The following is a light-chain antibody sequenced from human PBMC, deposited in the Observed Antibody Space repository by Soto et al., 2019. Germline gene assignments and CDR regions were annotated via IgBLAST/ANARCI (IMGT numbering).Light chain of an antibody. CDR1: QSVGSNY. CDR2: GAS. V-gene: IGKV3-20*01. J-gene: IGKJ1*01. Sequence: EIVLTQFPGTLSLSPGERVTLSCRASQSVGSNYLAWYQQRPGQPPNLLIFGASHRAPDIPDRFSGSGSGTDFTLTISRLEPEDFAVYYCQQYGGSVQTFGQGTKVDIK. CDR3: QQYGGSVQT.